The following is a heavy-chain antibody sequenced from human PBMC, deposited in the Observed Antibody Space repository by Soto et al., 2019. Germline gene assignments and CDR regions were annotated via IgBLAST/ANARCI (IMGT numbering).Heavy chain of an antibody. V-gene: IGHV4-59*01. CDR2: IYYSGST. J-gene: IGHJ6*04. CDR1: GGSISSYY. Sequence: QVQLQESGPGLVKPSETLSLTCTVSGGSISSYYWSLIRKPPGKVLEGIGYIYYSGSTNYNPSLQSRVTISVDTSKNQFSLKLSSVTAADTSVYYCARGGHTMVRGAKLCRDVWGEVTTVTVSS. CDR3: ARGGHTMVRGAKLCRDV. D-gene: IGHD3-10*01.